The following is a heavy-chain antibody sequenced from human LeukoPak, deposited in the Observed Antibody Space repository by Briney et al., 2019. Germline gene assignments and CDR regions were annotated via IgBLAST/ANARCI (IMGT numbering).Heavy chain of an antibody. CDR1: GGSISSYY. CDR2: IYYSGST. CDR3: ARSRWDFWSGYPTDAFDI. J-gene: IGHJ3*02. D-gene: IGHD3-3*01. V-gene: IGHV4-59*01. Sequence: SETLSLTCTVSGGSISSYYWSWIRQPPGKGLEWIGYIYYSGSTNYNPSLKSRVTISVDTSKNQFSLKLSSVTAADTAVYYCARSRWDFWSGYPTDAFDIWGQGTMVTVSS.